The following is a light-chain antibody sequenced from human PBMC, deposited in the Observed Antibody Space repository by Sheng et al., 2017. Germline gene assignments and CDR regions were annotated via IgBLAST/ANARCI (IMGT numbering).Light chain of an antibody. Sequence: EIVLTQFPGTLSLSPGERATLSCRASQSVDSNYLAWYQQRPGQVPRLLIYGASTRVTGIPARFSGSGSGTEFTLTITSLQSEDSAVYYCQQYNNWPPYSFGQGTKLEIK. CDR3: QQYNNWPPYS. CDR2: GAS. CDR1: QSVDSN. J-gene: IGKJ2*03. V-gene: IGKV3-15*01.